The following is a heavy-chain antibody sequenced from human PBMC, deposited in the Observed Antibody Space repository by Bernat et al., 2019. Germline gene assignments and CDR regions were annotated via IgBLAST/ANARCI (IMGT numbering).Heavy chain of an antibody. CDR3: ARGLIAAAGTNWFEP. CDR1: GYTFTGYY. J-gene: IGHJ5*02. V-gene: IGHV1-2*04. Sequence: QVQLVQSGAEVKKPGASVKVSCKASGYTFTGYYMHWVRQAPGQGLEWMGWINPNSGGTNYAQKFQGWVTMTRDTSISTAYMELSRLRSDDTAVYYCARGLIAAAGTNWFEPWGQGTLVTVSS. D-gene: IGHD6-13*01. CDR2: INPNSGGT.